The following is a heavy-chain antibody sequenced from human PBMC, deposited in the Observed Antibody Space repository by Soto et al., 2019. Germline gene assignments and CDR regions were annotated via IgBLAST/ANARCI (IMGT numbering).Heavy chain of an antibody. V-gene: IGHV3-72*01. J-gene: IGHJ4*02. CDR3: ARDTGGSYDY. CDR2: SRNKVNSYAT. Sequence: EVQLVESGGGLVQPGGSLRLSCAASGFTFSDYYMDWVRQVPGKGLECIGRSRNKVNSYATEYVASVKDRFSISRDDSKDSMYLQMNSLKTEDTAVYYCARDTGGSYDYWGQGALVIVSS. CDR1: GFTFSDYY. D-gene: IGHD3-16*01.